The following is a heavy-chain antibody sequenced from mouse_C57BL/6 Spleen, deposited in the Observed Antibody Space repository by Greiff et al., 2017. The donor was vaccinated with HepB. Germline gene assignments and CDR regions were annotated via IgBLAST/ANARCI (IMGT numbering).Heavy chain of an antibody. D-gene: IGHD2-5*01. J-gene: IGHJ1*03. CDR2: FYPGSGNT. CDR3: ARDSNYWYFDV. Sequence: QVQLKQSGPELVKPGASVKISCKASGYSFTSYYIHWVKQRPGQGLEWIGWFYPGSGNTKYNEKFKGKATLTANTSSSTAYMQLSSLTSEDSAVYYGARDSNYWYFDVWGTGTTVTVSS. CDR1: GYSFTSYY. V-gene: IGHV1-66*01.